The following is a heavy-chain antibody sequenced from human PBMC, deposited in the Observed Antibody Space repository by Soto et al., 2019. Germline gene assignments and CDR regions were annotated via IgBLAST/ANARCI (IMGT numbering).Heavy chain of an antibody. CDR1: GFTFINYA. D-gene: IGHD2-2*01. Sequence: EVHLLESGGGLVQPGGSLRLSFAGSGFTFINYAMNWVRQAPGKGLEWVSSISGGGDAAFFPDSVRGRFTISRDNSQNTVTLQMNSLGVDDTAVYYCARKILGSTSRPNYWYFDLWGRGTLVTVSS. V-gene: IGHV3-23*01. J-gene: IGHJ2*01. CDR2: ISGGGDAA. CDR3: ARKILGSTSRPNYWYFDL.